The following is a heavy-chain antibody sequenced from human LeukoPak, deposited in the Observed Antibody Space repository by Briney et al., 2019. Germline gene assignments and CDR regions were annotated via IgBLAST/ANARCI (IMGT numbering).Heavy chain of an antibody. Sequence: SETLSLTCTASGDSLSTYSWSWLRQPPGKGLEYIGYIYYSGSTNYNPSLKSRVTMSVDTSKNQFSLKLNSVTAADTAVYYCVGEKNYWGTPYWGQGTLVTVSS. CDR1: GDSLSTYS. CDR2: IYYSGST. D-gene: IGHD1-7*01. V-gene: IGHV4-59*08. J-gene: IGHJ4*02. CDR3: VGEKNYWGTPY.